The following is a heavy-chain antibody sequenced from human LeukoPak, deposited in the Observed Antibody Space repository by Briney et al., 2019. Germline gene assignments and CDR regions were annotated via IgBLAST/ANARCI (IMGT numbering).Heavy chain of an antibody. CDR1: GGSISSSSYY. V-gene: IGHV4-39*07. Sequence: SETLSLTCTVSGGSISSSSYYWGWIRQPPGKGLEWIGSIYYSGSTYYNPSLKSRVTISVVTSKNQFSLKLSSVTAADTAVYYCAREGRYSRLNWFDPWGQGTLVTVSS. D-gene: IGHD6-13*01. J-gene: IGHJ5*02. CDR2: IYYSGST. CDR3: AREGRYSRLNWFDP.